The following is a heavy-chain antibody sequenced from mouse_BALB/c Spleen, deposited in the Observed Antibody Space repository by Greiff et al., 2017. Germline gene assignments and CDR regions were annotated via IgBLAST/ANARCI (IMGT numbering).Heavy chain of an antibody. D-gene: IGHD1-1*01. V-gene: IGHV5-17*02. CDR2: ISSGSSTI. Sequence: DVHLVESGGGLVQPGGSRKLSCAASGFTFSSFGMHWVRQAPEKGLEWVAYISSGSSTIYYADTVKGRFTISRDNPKNTLFLQMTSLRSEDTAMYYCARDTLRGYAMDYWGQGTSVTVSS. CDR1: GFTFSSFG. J-gene: IGHJ4*01. CDR3: ARDTLRGYAMDY.